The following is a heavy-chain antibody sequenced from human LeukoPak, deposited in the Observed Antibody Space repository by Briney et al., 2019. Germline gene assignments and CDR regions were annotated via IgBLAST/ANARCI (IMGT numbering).Heavy chain of an antibody. Sequence: KPGGSLRLSCAASGFTFSDYYMSWIRQAPGKGLEWIGEINHSGSTNYSPSLKTRVTISVDTSRNHFSLELSSVTAADTAVYYCARGPPYYYDSSGYYRFDYWGQGTLVTVSS. D-gene: IGHD3-22*01. J-gene: IGHJ4*02. CDR2: INHSGST. CDR3: ARGPPYYYDSSGYYRFDY. V-gene: IGHV4-34*01. CDR1: GFTFSDYY.